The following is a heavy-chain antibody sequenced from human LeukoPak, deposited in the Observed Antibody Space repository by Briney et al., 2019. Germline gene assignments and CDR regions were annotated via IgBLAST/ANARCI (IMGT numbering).Heavy chain of an antibody. V-gene: IGHV3-23*01. J-gene: IGHJ4*02. Sequence: GGSLRLSCAASEFTFSTYNMNWVRQAPGKGLEWVSSISGSGGSTYYADSVKGRFTISRDNSKNTLYLQMNSLRAEDTAVYYCAKLVVEYCSGGSCYEDYWGQGTLATVSS. CDR1: EFTFSTYN. D-gene: IGHD2-15*01. CDR3: AKLVVEYCSGGSCYEDY. CDR2: ISGSGGST.